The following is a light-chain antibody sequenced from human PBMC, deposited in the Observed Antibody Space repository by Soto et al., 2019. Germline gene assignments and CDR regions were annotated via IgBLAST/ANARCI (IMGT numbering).Light chain of an antibody. CDR2: KAS. CDR3: QQYSDNWT. V-gene: IGKV1-5*03. Sequence: DIQMTQSPSTLSASVGDRVTITCRVSQSISSWLAWYQQKPGTAPNLLIYKASTLQGGVPSRFSGSGSGTEFTLTISSLHPDDSAIYYCQQYSDNWTFGQGTK. CDR1: QSISSW. J-gene: IGKJ1*01.